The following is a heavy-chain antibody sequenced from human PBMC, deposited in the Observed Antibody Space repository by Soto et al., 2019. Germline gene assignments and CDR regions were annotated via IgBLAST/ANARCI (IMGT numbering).Heavy chain of an antibody. D-gene: IGHD3-22*01. CDR1: GDSVSSGAYF. V-gene: IGHV4-31*03. Sequence: VQLQESGPGLVKPSQTLSLTCSVSGDSVSSGAYFWAWIRQHPGKGLEWIGYIYYTGSTYSNPSLDSRVTISLDTSKNQFSLKLSSVTAADTAVYYSASRYGSNGYNDAFDIWGRGTMVTVSS. CDR3: ASRYGSNGYNDAFDI. CDR2: IYYTGST. J-gene: IGHJ3*02.